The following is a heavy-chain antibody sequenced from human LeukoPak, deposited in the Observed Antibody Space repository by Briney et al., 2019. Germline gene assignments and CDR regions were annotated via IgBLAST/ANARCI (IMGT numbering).Heavy chain of an antibody. J-gene: IGHJ4*02. CDR2: ISSSSSYI. Sequence: PGGSLRLSCAASGFTFSSYSMNWVRQAPGKGLEWVSSISSSSSYIYYADSVKGRFTISRDNAKNSLYLQMNSLRAEDTAVYCCAPLMVRGTDYWGQGTLVTVSS. D-gene: IGHD3-10*01. CDR3: APLMVRGTDY. CDR1: GFTFSSYS. V-gene: IGHV3-21*01.